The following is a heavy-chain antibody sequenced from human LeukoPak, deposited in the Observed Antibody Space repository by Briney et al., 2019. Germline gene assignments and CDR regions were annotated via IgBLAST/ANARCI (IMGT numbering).Heavy chain of an antibody. Sequence: GGSPRLSCAASGFTFSSYEMNWVRQAPGKGLEWVSYISSRGSTIYYADSVKGRFTISRDNAKNSLYLQMNSLRAEDTAVYYCARDYSSGFLDYWGQGTLVTVSS. CDR2: ISSRGSTI. CDR1: GFTFSSYE. CDR3: ARDYSSGFLDY. J-gene: IGHJ4*02. D-gene: IGHD6-19*01. V-gene: IGHV3-48*03.